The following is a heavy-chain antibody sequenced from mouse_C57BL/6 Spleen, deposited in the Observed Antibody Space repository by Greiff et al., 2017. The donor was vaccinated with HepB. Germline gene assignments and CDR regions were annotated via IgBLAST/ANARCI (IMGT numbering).Heavy chain of an antibody. CDR2: INPNNGGT. CDR1: GYTFTDYN. D-gene: IGHD4-1*01. V-gene: IGHV1-18*01. J-gene: IGHJ3*01. CDR3: ARNWSGFAY. Sequence: DVHLVESGPELVKPGASVKIPCKASGYTFTDYNMDWVKQSHGKSLEWIGDINPNNGGTIYNQKFKGKATLTVDKSSSTAYMELRSLTSEDTAVYYCARNWSGFAYWGQGTLVTVSA.